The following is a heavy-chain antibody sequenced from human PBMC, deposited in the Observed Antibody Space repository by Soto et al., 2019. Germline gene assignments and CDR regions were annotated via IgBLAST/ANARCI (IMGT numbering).Heavy chain of an antibody. V-gene: IGHV5-51*01. D-gene: IGHD2-21*02. J-gene: IGHJ6*02. CDR3: ARGRYCGGDCYSYYYYGMDV. CDR2: IYPGDSDT. Sequence: GESLKISCKASGYSFTSYWIGWVRQMPGKGLEWMGIIYPGDSDTKYSPSLQGQVTMTRNTSISTAYMELSSLRSEDTAVYYCARGRYCGGDCYSYYYYGMDVWGQGTTVTVSS. CDR1: GYSFTSYW.